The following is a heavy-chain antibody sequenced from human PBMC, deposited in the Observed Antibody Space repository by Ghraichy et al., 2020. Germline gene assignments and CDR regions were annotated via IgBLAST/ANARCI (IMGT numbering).Heavy chain of an antibody. D-gene: IGHD3-3*01. J-gene: IGHJ6*02. CDR1: GGSISSYY. Sequence: SETLSLTCTVSGGSISSYYWSWIRQPPGKGLEWIGYIYYSGSTNYNPSLKSRVTISVDTSKNQFSLKLSSVTAADTAVYYCARDFWSGSLGMDVWGQGTTVTVSS. CDR2: IYYSGST. V-gene: IGHV4-59*01. CDR3: ARDFWSGSLGMDV.